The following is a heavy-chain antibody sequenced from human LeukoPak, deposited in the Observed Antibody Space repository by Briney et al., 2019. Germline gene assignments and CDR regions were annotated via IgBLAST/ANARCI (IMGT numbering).Heavy chain of an antibody. CDR3: ATVANDAFDI. CDR2: IYYSGST. J-gene: IGHJ3*02. D-gene: IGHD5-12*01. V-gene: IGHV4-38-2*02. CDR1: GYSISSGYY. Sequence: SETLSLTCTVSGYSISSGYYWGWIRQPPGKGLEWIGSIYYSGSTYYNPSLKSRVTISVDTSKNQFSLKLSSVTAADTAVYYCATVANDAFDIWGQGTMVTVSS.